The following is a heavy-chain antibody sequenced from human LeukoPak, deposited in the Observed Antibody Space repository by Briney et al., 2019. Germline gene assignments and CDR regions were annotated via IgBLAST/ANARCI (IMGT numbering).Heavy chain of an antibody. V-gene: IGHV1-8*03. D-gene: IGHD6-6*01. CDR2: MNPNSGNT. Sequence: EASVKVSCKASGYTFTSYDINWVRPATGQGLEWMGWMNPNSGNTGYAQKFHGRVTITMNTSIRTDYMELSSQTSEDAAGYYCARGRDSSSPETVDYWCQGALVSVSS. J-gene: IGHJ4*02. CDR1: GYTFTSYD. CDR3: ARGRDSSSPETVDY.